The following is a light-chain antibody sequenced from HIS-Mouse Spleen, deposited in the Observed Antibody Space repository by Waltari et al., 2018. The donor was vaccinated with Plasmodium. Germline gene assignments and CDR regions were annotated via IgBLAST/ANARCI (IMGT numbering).Light chain of an antibody. CDR2: ESS. Sequence: QSALTQPPSASGSPGQSVTISCTGTSSDVGGYNYVSCYQQNPGKAPNRMIYESSKRPSGVPDRFPGSKVGHTASLTVSGLQAEDEADYYCSSYAGSNNLVFGGGTKLTVL. J-gene: IGLJ2*01. CDR1: SSDVGGYNY. V-gene: IGLV2-8*01. CDR3: SSYAGSNNLV.